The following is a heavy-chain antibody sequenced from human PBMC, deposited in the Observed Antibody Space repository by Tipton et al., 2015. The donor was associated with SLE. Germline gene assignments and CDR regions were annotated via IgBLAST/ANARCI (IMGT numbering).Heavy chain of an antibody. J-gene: IGHJ4*01. V-gene: IGHV4-39*07. CDR3: ASSHSSSRNKADY. D-gene: IGHD6-13*01. CDR2: IYYSGST. Sequence: TLSLTCTVSGGSISSSSYYWGWIRQPPGKGLEWIGSIYYSGSTYYNPSLKSRVTISVDTSKNQFSLKLSSVTAADTAVYYCASSHSSSRNKADYWGQERWSPSPQ. CDR1: GGSISSSSYY.